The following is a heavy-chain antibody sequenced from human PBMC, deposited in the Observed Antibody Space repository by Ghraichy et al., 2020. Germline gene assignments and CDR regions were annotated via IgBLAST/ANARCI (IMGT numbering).Heavy chain of an antibody. J-gene: IGHJ4*02. V-gene: IGHV3-23*01. Sequence: GGSLRLSCAASGFTFSSYAMSWVRQAPGKGLEWVSAISGSGGSTYYADSVKGRFTISRDNSKNTLYLQMNSLRAEDTAVYYCAKDGGPGARVRGVIIFSYFDYWGQGTLVTVSS. CDR3: AKDGGPGARVRGVIIFSYFDY. D-gene: IGHD3-10*01. CDR2: ISGSGGST. CDR1: GFTFSSYA.